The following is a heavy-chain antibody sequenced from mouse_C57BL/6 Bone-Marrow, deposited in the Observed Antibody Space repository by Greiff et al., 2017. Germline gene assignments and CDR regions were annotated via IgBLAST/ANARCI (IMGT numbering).Heavy chain of an antibody. D-gene: IGHD1-1*01. CDR3: ARSGTTVVETY. J-gene: IGHJ2*01. V-gene: IGHV1-81*01. CDR2: IYPRSGNT. CDR1: GYTFTSYG. Sequence: VKLMESGAELARPGASVKLSCKASGYTFTSYGISWVKQRTGQGLEWIGEIYPRSGNTYYNEKFKGKATLTADKSSSTAYMELRSLTSEDSAVYFCARSGTTVVETYWGQGTTLTVSS.